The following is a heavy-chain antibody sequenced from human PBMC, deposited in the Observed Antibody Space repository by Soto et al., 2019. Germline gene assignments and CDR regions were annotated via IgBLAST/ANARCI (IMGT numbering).Heavy chain of an antibody. CDR2: TNSDGSST. D-gene: IGHD3-3*01. CDR1: GFTFSSFW. J-gene: IGHJ6*02. Sequence: EVQLVESGGGLVQPGGSLRVSCAASGFTFSSFWMYWVRQAPGKGLAWVSRTNSDGSSTNYADSVRGRVTISRDNAKNTLYLQMNSLRAEDTAVYYCARIDFWSGMDVWGQGTTVTVSS. V-gene: IGHV3-74*01. CDR3: ARIDFWSGMDV.